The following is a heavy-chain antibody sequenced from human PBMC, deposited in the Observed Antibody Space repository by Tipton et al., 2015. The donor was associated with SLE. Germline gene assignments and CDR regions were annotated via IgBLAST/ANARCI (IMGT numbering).Heavy chain of an antibody. Sequence: TLSLTCEFSGGTFSGYYWSWFRQPPGKGLDWIGEISENGGTHYNPPLKTRVTLSKDTSKRSCSLKLTSVTTAETATYYCARGAGTFDSGSYYFPPDFWGQGTLVTVSS. D-gene: IGHD3-10*01. CDR1: GGTFSGYY. CDR2: ISENGGT. J-gene: IGHJ4*02. CDR3: ARGAGTFDSGSYYFPPDF. V-gene: IGHV4-34*01.